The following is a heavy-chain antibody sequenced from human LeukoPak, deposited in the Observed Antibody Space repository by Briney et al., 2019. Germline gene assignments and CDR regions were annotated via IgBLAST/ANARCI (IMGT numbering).Heavy chain of an antibody. D-gene: IGHD6-13*01. V-gene: IGHV3-48*04. CDR1: GFTFSSYS. CDR2: ISSSSSTI. Sequence: PGGSLRLSCAASGFTFSSYSMNWVRQAPGKGLEWVSYISSSSSTIYYADSVKGRFTISRDNAKNSLYLQMNSLRAEDTAVYYCAKDHINRKASGSSSWYAIGGAFDIWGQGTMVTVSS. J-gene: IGHJ3*02. CDR3: AKDHINRKASGSSSWYAIGGAFDI.